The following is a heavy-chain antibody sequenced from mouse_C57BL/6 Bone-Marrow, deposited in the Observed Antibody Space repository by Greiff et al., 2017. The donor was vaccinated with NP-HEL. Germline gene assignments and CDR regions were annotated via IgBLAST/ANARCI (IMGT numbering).Heavy chain of an antibody. V-gene: IGHV1-81*01. CDR2: IYPRSGNT. Sequence: QVQLQQSGAELARPGASVKLSCKASGYTFTSYGISWVKQRTGQGLEWIGEIYPRSGNTYYNEKFKGKATLTADKSSSTAYMELRSLTSEDSAVYFCARSRVTHWYFDVWGTGTTVTVSS. D-gene: IGHD2-2*01. CDR1: GYTFTSYG. J-gene: IGHJ1*03. CDR3: ARSRVTHWYFDV.